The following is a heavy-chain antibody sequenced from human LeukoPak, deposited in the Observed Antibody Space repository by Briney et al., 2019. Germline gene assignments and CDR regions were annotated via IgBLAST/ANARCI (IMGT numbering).Heavy chain of an antibody. CDR3: ARHAGVWSNFDY. CDR2: IFYSGST. V-gene: IGHV4-59*08. J-gene: IGHJ4*02. Sequence: SETLSLTCTVSGGSIRNYYWSWIRQPPGKGLEWIGYIFYSGSTNYNPSLKSRLTISVDTSKNQFSLKLSSVTAADTAVYYCARHAGVWSNFDYWGQGTPVTVSS. D-gene: IGHD6-19*01. CDR1: GGSIRNYY.